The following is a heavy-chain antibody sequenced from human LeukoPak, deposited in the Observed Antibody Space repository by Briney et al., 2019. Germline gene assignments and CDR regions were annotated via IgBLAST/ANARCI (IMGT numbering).Heavy chain of an antibody. J-gene: IGHJ4*02. CDR3: AGERGEEYSSGWYKTNYFYN. V-gene: IGHV4-39*07. CDR1: GDSFTSVTDY. Sequence: KPSETXSLTCTVSGDSFTSVTDYWAWIRQPPXKGLEWIASGDYSGGTYYNPSLESRVAISADMSKNQISLKLTSVTGADTAVYYCAGERGEEYSSGWYKTNYFYNWGQGIRVTVSS. CDR2: GDYSGGT. D-gene: IGHD6-19*01.